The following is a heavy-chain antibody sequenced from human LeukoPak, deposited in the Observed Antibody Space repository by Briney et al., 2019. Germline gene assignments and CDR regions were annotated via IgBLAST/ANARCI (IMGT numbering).Heavy chain of an antibody. CDR3: ARAGDILTGYALDY. CDR2: ISSSSSYI. V-gene: IGHV3-21*01. CDR1: GFTFSSYA. Sequence: GGSLRLSCTASGFTFSSYAMSWVRQAPGKGLEWVSSISSSSSYIYYADSVKGRFTISRDNAKNSLYLQMNSLRAEDTAVYYCARAGDILTGYALDYWGQGTLVTVSS. J-gene: IGHJ4*02. D-gene: IGHD3-9*01.